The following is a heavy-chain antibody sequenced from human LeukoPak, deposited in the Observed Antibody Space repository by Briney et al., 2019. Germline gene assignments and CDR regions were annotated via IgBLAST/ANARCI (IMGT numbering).Heavy chain of an antibody. V-gene: IGHV1-18*01. CDR2: ISGYNGNK. CDR1: GYTFSSYG. CDR3: ARDLKYNILTGFRSSFGFDP. J-gene: IGHJ5*02. Sequence: ASVKVSCKASGYTFSSYGISWVRQAPGQGLEWMGWISGYNGNKQYAQKVQGRVTMTTDTSTNTAYMELRSLRSDDTAVYYCARDLKYNILTGFRSSFGFDPWGQGALVTVSS. D-gene: IGHD3-9*01.